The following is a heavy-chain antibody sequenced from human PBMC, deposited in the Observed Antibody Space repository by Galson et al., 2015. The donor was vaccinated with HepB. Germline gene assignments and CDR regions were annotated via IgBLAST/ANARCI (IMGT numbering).Heavy chain of an antibody. J-gene: IGHJ5*02. CDR2: ISSSGSYT. V-gene: IGHV3-11*03. Sequence: SLRLSCAASGFTFRDYYMSWIRQAPGRGLEWISYISSSGSYTDYADSVRGRFTISRDNAKNSLYLQMNSLRAEDTAVYYCASHPDTAMPSHNWFDPWGQGTLVTVSS. CDR3: ASHPDTAMPSHNWFDP. D-gene: IGHD5-18*01. CDR1: GFTFRDYY.